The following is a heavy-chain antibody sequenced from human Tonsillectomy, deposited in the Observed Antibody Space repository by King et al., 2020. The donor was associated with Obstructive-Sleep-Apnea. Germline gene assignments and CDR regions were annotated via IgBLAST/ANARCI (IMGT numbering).Heavy chain of an antibody. CDR3: ARGGSGWPDAFDI. J-gene: IGHJ3*02. CDR2: IYYSGST. CDR1: GGFISSYY. Sequence: VQLQESGPGLVKPSETLSLTCTVSGGFISSYYWSWIRQPPGKGLEWIGYIYYSGSTNYNPSLKSRVTISVDTSKNQFSLKLSSVTAADTAVYYCARGGSGWPDAFDIWGQGTMVTVSS. V-gene: IGHV4-59*01. D-gene: IGHD6-19*01.